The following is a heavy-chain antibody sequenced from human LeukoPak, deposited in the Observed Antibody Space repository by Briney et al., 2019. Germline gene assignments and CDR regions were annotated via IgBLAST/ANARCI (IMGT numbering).Heavy chain of an antibody. D-gene: IGHD6-6*01. CDR2: IKQDGSER. CDR1: GFTFSSYE. J-gene: IGHJ4*02. CDR3: ARCIAARPDY. V-gene: IGHV3-7*01. Sequence: PGGSLRLSCAASGFTFSSYEMNWVRQAPGKGLEWVANIKQDGSERYYVDSVKGRFTISRDNAKNSLYLQMNSLRAEDTAVYYCARCIAARPDYWGQGTLVTVSS.